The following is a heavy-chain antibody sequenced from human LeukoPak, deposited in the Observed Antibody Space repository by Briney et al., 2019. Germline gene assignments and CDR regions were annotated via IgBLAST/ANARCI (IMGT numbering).Heavy chain of an antibody. CDR1: GGSMGSSNS. CDR3: ERAVTPDYYGMDV. CDR2: IYHSGST. V-gene: IGHV4-4*02. Sequence: SETLSLTCAVSGGSMGSSNSWRWVRQPPGKGLEWIGEIYHSGSTNYNPSLKSRVTISVDKSKNQFSLKLSSVTAADTAVYYCERAVTPDYYGMDVWGEGTTVTVSS. D-gene: IGHD4-17*01. J-gene: IGHJ6*04.